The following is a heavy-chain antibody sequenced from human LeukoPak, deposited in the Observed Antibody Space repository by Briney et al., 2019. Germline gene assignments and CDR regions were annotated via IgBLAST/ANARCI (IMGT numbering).Heavy chain of an antibody. CDR1: GLIFSNKA. Sequence: PGGSLRLSCAASGLIFSNKAMSWVRQAPGKGLEWIAAVDSTGVYTWYADSVKGRFIISRDNSVNTLHLRMNSLTAADTAMYYCASGSAGGRPYYFDYWGQGSLVTVSS. CDR3: ASGSAGGRPYYFDY. V-gene: IGHV3-23*01. D-gene: IGHD2-15*01. J-gene: IGHJ4*02. CDR2: VDSTGVYT.